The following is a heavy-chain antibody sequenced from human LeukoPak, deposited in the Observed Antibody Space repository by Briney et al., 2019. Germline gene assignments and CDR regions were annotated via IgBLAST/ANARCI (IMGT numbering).Heavy chain of an antibody. CDR3: AKARDYFGAFDI. D-gene: IGHD4/OR15-4a*01. Sequence: GGSLRLSCAASGFTFSSYAMSWVRQAPGKGLEWVSAISGSGGSTYYADSVKGRFAISRDNSKNTLYLQMNSLRAEDTAVYYCAKARDYFGAFDIWGQGTMVTVSS. J-gene: IGHJ3*02. CDR2: ISGSGGST. CDR1: GFTFSSYA. V-gene: IGHV3-23*01.